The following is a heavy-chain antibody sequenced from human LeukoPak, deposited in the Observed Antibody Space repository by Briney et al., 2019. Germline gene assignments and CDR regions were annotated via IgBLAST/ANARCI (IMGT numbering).Heavy chain of an antibody. J-gene: IGHJ4*02. CDR3: AREQLGYCSSTSCYYFGTQEPTFDY. V-gene: IGHV3-30-3*01. D-gene: IGHD2-2*01. Sequence: GGSLRLSCAASGFTFSSYAMHWVRQAPGKGLEWVAVISYDGSNKYYADSVKGRFTISRDNSKNTLYLQTNSLRAEDTAVYYCAREQLGYCSSTSCYYFGTQEPTFDYWGQGTLVTVSS. CDR2: ISYDGSNK. CDR1: GFTFSSYA.